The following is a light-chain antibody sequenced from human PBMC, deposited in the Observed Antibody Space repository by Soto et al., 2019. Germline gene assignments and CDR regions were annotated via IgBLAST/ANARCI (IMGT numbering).Light chain of an antibody. CDR3: QQYVISPRT. Sequence: EIVSTQSPGTLSLSPGEGATLSCRASQSVSSSYLAWYQQKPGQAPRLLLYGTSSRATGIPDRFSGSGSGTDFTLTISRLEPEDFAVYYCQQYVISPRTFGQGTKVEIK. J-gene: IGKJ1*01. CDR1: QSVSSSY. CDR2: GTS. V-gene: IGKV3-20*01.